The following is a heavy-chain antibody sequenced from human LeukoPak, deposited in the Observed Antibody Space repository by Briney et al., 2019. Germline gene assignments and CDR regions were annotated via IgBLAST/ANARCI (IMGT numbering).Heavy chain of an antibody. D-gene: IGHD3-3*01. V-gene: IGHV1-2*02. J-gene: IGHJ3*02. CDR2: INPNSGGT. CDR3: ARPEYDFWSGYPFDAFDI. CDR1: GGTLSNVA. Sequence: ASVKVSCKASGGTLSNVAISWVRQAPGQGLEWMGWINPNSGGTNYAQKFQGRVTMTRDTSISTAYMELSRLRSDDTAVYYCARPEYDFWSGYPFDAFDIWGQGTMVTVSS.